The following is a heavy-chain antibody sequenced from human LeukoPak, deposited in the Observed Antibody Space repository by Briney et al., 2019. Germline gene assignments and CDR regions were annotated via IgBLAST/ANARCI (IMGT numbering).Heavy chain of an antibody. Sequence: RGSLRLSCAASGFSFSTHGIHWVRQAPGKGLEWVAFIRYDGTNKYYADSVKGRFTISRDTSKNTLYLQMNSLRAEDTGVYYCAREKGRQHRTSYAFDIWGQGTMVTVSS. J-gene: IGHJ3*02. CDR2: IRYDGTNK. CDR3: AREKGRQHRTSYAFDI. CDR1: GFSFSTHG. V-gene: IGHV3-30*02. D-gene: IGHD3-16*02.